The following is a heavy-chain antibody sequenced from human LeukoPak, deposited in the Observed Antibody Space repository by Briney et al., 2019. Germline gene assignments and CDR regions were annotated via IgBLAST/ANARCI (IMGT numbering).Heavy chain of an antibody. CDR2: IYHSGST. CDR3: ARYISLTGLYYFDY. Sequence: KSSGTLSLTCAVSGGSISSSNWWSWVRQPPGKGLEWIGEIYHSGSTNYNPSLKSRVTISVDKSKNQSSLKLSSVTAADTAVYYCARYISLTGLYYFDYWGQGTLVTVSS. CDR1: GGSISSSNW. D-gene: IGHD3-9*01. J-gene: IGHJ4*02. V-gene: IGHV4-4*02.